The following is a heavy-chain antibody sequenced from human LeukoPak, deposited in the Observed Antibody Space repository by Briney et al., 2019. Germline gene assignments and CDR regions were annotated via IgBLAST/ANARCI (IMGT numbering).Heavy chain of an antibody. CDR3: ARASYSYDINGWVPFDY. D-gene: IGHD3-22*01. CDR1: GNSISSGDNY. CDR2: IYTSGST. V-gene: IGHV4-61*02. J-gene: IGHJ4*02. Sequence: PSETLSLTCTVSGNSISSGDNYWSWIRQPAGKGLEWIGRIYTSGSTNYNPSLRSRVTISGDTSRNQFSLRLTSVTAADTAVYYCARASYSYDINGWVPFDYWGQGTLVTVSS.